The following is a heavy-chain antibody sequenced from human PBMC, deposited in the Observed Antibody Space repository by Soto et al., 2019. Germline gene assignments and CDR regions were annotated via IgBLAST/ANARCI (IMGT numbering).Heavy chain of an antibody. CDR1: GSTFTSYV. CDR2: ISAYNGNT. D-gene: IGHD3-3*01. V-gene: IGHV1-18*01. Sequence: VRLWRLGAGLKNPGASGRVSCRLFGSTFTSYVLTWGRKAPGKGLEWMGWISAYNGNTNYAQKLQGRVTMTTDTSTSTAYMELRSLRSDDTAVYYCAGVYDFWSGYLQTWGQGTLVSVSS. J-gene: IGHJ5*02. CDR3: AGVYDFWSGYLQT.